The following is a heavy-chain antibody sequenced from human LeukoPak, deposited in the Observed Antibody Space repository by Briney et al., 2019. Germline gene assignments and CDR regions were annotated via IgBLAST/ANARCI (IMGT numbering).Heavy chain of an antibody. J-gene: IGHJ4*02. V-gene: IGHV4-34*01. CDR1: GGSFSGYY. Sequence: SETLSLTCAVYGGSFSGYYWSWIRQPPGKGLEWIGEINHSGSTNYNPSLKSRVTISVDTSKNQFSLKLSSVTAADTAVYYCARDSESCSGGGCYSAWGRGTLVTVSS. CDR3: ARDSESCSGGGCYSA. CDR2: INHSGST. D-gene: IGHD2-15*01.